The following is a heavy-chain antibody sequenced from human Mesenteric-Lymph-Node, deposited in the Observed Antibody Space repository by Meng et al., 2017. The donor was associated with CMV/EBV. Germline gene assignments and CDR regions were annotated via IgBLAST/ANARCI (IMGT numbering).Heavy chain of an antibody. J-gene: IGHJ5*02. V-gene: IGHV4-59*01. D-gene: IGHD2-2*01. CDR2: VYYSGST. CDR1: GGSISSYY. CDR3: ARGYCSSSSCPVDP. Sequence: SETLSLTCTVSGGSISSYYWSWIRQPPGKGLEWIGYVYYSGSTNYNPSLKSRVSTSVDTSNNQFSLMLTSVTAADTAVYYCARGYCSSSSCPVDPWGQGALVTVSS.